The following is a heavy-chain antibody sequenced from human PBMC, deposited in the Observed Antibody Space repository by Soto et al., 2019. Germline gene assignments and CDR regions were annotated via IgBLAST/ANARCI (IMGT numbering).Heavy chain of an antibody. V-gene: IGHV1-69*13. J-gene: IGHJ6*02. CDR2: IIPIFGTA. D-gene: IGHD3-9*01. CDR1: GGTFSSYA. CDR3: ARDRKLRYFDWLSRYYYGMDV. Sequence: SVKVSCKASGGTFSSYAISWVRQAPGQGLEWMGGIIPIFGTANYAQKFQGRVTITADESTSTAYMELSSLRPEDTAVYYCARDRKLRYFDWLSRYYYGMDVWGQGTTVTVSS.